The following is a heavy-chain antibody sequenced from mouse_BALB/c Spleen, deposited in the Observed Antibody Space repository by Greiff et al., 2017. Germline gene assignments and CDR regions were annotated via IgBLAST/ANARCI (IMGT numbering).Heavy chain of an antibody. V-gene: IGHV1-7*01. Sequence: QVQLQQSGAELAKPGASVKMSCKASGYTFTSYCMHWLKQRPGQGLEWIGYINPSTGYTEYNQKFKVKATLTADKSYSTPYMQLSSLTSEDSAFYYCAIGDYYGNYVAWFAYWSQGTLVTVSA. J-gene: IGHJ3*01. CDR3: AIGDYYGNYVAWFAY. CDR1: GYTFTSYC. CDR2: INPSTGYT. D-gene: IGHD2-1*01.